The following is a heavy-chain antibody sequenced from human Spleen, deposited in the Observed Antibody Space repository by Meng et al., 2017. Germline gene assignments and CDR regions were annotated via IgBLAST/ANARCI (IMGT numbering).Heavy chain of an antibody. CDR3: TTLRGYSYAHFDP. V-gene: IGHV1-24*01. Sequence: QVQLVQSGAEVKKPGASVKVSCKVSGYSLIELSIHWVRQAPGKGLEWMGASDPEDDETIYVQKFQGRVTMTEDTSTDTAYMELSSLRSEDTAVYYCTTLRGYSYAHFDPWGQGTLVTVSS. CDR1: GYSLIELS. CDR2: SDPEDDET. D-gene: IGHD5-18*01. J-gene: IGHJ5*02.